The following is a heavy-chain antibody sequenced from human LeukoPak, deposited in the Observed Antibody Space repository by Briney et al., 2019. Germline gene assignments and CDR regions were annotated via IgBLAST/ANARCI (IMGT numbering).Heavy chain of an antibody. V-gene: IGHV3-23*01. CDR3: ARIRYYDSSGYYYYFDY. CDR2: ITTSDGNT. J-gene: IGHJ4*02. D-gene: IGHD3-22*01. Sequence: GSLRLSCAASGFTFSSYTMSWVRQAPGKGLEWVSTITTSDGNTYYADSVKGRFTVSRDNAKNSLYLQMSSLRAEDTAVYYCARIRYYDSSGYYYYFDYWGQGTLVTVSS. CDR1: GFTFSSYT.